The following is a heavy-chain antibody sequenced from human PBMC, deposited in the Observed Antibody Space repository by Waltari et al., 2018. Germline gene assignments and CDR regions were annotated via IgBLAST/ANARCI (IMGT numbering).Heavy chain of an antibody. Sequence: EVQLVESGGGLVQPGGSLRLSCAASGFTFSSYEMNWVRQAPGKGLEWVSYISSRCSTIYYADSGKGRFTISRDNAKNSLYLQMNSLRAEDTAVYYCAREGARDFWSGYYPGVFYYYGMDVWGQGTTVTVSS. CDR1: GFTFSSYE. V-gene: IGHV3-48*03. D-gene: IGHD3-3*01. CDR3: AREGARDFWSGYYPGVFYYYGMDV. CDR2: ISSRCSTI. J-gene: IGHJ6*02.